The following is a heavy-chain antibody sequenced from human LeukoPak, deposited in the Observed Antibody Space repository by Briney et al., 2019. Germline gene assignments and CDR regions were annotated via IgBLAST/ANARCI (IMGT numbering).Heavy chain of an antibody. V-gene: IGHV3-30*02. Sequence: PGGSLRLSCAASGFTLRNYAMHWVRQTPGEGLEWVAFIRYDGSNKYYTDSVKGRFTISRDNSKNTLYLQMNSLRAEDTAVYYCAKDEGRYSSSSVGYYFDYWGQGTLVTVSS. D-gene: IGHD6-6*01. CDR2: IRYDGSNK. J-gene: IGHJ4*02. CDR1: GFTLRNYA. CDR3: AKDEGRYSSSSVGYYFDY.